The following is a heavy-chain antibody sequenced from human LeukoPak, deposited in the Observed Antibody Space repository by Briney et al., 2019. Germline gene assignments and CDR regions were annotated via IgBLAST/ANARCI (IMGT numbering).Heavy chain of an antibody. CDR3: AKSSYYDSSGYYREYYFDY. Sequence: GGSLRLSCAASRFTFSNFGMSWVRQAPGKGLEWVSAISGSGGSTYYADSVKGRFTISGDNSKNTLYLQMNSLRAEDTAVYYCAKSSYYDSSGYYREYYFDYWGQGTLVTVSS. CDR1: RFTFSNFG. CDR2: ISGSGGST. V-gene: IGHV3-23*01. J-gene: IGHJ4*02. D-gene: IGHD3-22*01.